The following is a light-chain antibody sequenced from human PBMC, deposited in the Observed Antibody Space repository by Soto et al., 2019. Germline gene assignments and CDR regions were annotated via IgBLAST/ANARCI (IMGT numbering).Light chain of an antibody. Sequence: QSVLTQPPSASGAPGQRVTISCSGSSSNIGSNTVNWYQHLPGTAPKALMYSNNLRPSGVPDRFSGSKSGTSASLAISGLQSDDEADYYCSSYTSSSTLFGTGTKLTVL. CDR3: SSYTSSSTL. V-gene: IGLV1-44*01. CDR2: SNN. CDR1: SSNIGSNT. J-gene: IGLJ1*01.